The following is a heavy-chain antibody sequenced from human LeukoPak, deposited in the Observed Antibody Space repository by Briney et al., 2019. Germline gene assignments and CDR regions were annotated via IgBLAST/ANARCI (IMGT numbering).Heavy chain of an antibody. CDR3: AGNLFTMVRGVYY. CDR1: GFTFSSYS. D-gene: IGHD3-10*01. Sequence: GGSLRLSCAASGFTFSSYSMNWVRQAPGEGLEWVSSISSSSSYIYYADSVKGRFTISRDNAKNSLYLQMNSLRAEDTAVYYCAGNLFTMVRGVYYWGQGTRVTVSS. J-gene: IGHJ4*02. CDR2: ISSSSSYI. V-gene: IGHV3-21*01.